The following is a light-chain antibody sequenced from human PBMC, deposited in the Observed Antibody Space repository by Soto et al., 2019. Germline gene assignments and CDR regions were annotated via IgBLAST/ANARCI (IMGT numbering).Light chain of an antibody. CDR3: CSYAGSSTGVV. CDR2: EGS. V-gene: IGLV2-23*01. Sequence: QSALTQPASVSGSPGQSITISCTGTSSDVGSYNLVSWYQQHPGKAPKLMIYEGSKRPSGVSNRFSGSKSGNTASLTISGLRGEDEADYSCCSYAGSSTGVVFGGGTKLTVL. J-gene: IGLJ2*01. CDR1: SSDVGSYNL.